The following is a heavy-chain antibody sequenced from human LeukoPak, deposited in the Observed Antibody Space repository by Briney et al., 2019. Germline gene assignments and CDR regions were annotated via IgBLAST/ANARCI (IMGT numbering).Heavy chain of an antibody. CDR2: ISGNGAVT. J-gene: IGHJ4*02. D-gene: IGHD3-10*01. V-gene: IGHV3-23*01. CDR3: ARDTSITMVRAPLDY. CDR1: GFTFDDYG. Sequence: GGSLRLSCAASGFTFDDYGMSWVRQAPGMGLEWVSVISGNGAVTYYADSVKGRFTISRDTSKNTVYLQMNSLRAEDTAVYYCARDTSITMVRAPLDYWGQGTLVTVSS.